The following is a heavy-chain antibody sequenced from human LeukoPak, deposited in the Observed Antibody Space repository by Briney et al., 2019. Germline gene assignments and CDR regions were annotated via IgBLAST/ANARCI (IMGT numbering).Heavy chain of an antibody. J-gene: IGHJ4*02. D-gene: IGHD6-19*01. CDR2: ISWNSGSI. Sequence: PGRSLRLSCAASGFTFDDYAMHGVRQAPGKGLEWVSGISWNSGSIGYADSVKGRFTISRDNAKNSLYLQMNSLRAEDTALYYCAKEGSRIAVAGKGFDYWGQGTLVTVSS. CDR1: GFTFDDYA. V-gene: IGHV3-9*01. CDR3: AKEGSRIAVAGKGFDY.